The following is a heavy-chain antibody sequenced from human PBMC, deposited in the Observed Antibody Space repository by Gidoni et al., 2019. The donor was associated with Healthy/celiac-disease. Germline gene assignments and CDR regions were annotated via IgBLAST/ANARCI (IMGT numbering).Heavy chain of an antibody. CDR2: IYYSGST. D-gene: IGHD2-21*01. CDR3: AREVAGTSYCGGDCYKYYDAFDI. CDR1: GGSISSYY. Sequence: QVQLQESGPGLVKPSETLSLTCTVSGGSISSYYWSWIRQPPGKGLEWIGYIYYSGSTNYNPSLKSRVTISVDTSKNQFSLKLSSVTAADTAVYYCAREVAGTSYCGGDCYKYYDAFDIWGQGTMVTVSS. V-gene: IGHV4-59*01. J-gene: IGHJ3*02.